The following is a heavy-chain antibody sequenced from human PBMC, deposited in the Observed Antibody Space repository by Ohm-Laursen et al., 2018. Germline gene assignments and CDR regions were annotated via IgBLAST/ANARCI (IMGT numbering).Heavy chain of an antibody. J-gene: IGHJ4*02. CDR3: SSGGFYDSSGYSRHFDY. CDR2: ISWNRGSI. CDR1: GFTFDDYD. V-gene: IGHV3-9*01. Sequence: SLRLSCAASGFTFDDYDMHWVRQAPGKGLEWVSGISWNRGSIGYADSVKGRFTISRDNAKNSLYLQMNSLRAEDTAVYYCSSGGFYDSSGYSRHFDYWGQGTLVTVSS. D-gene: IGHD3-22*01.